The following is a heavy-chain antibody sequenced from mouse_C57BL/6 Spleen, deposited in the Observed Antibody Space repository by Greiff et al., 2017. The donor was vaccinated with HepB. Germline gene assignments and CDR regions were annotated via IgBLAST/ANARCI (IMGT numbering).Heavy chain of an antibody. J-gene: IGHJ2*01. D-gene: IGHD1-1*01. CDR3: ARDDYCSRPAY. Sequence: EVQLQQSVPELVKPGASVKISCKASGYSFTDSYMNWVKQSHGKSLEWIGVINPNYGTTNYNPKFKGKATMTADQSSSTAYMQLNSLTSEDSAVYYCARDDYCSRPAYWGQGTTLTVSS. CDR2: INPNYGTT. V-gene: IGHV1-39*01. CDR1: GYSFTDSY.